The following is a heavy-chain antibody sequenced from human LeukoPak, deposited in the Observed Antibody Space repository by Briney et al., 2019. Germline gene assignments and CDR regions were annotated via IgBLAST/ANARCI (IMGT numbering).Heavy chain of an antibody. J-gene: IGHJ5*02. V-gene: IGHV6-1*01. Sequence: SQTLSLTCAISGDSVSSNGATWNWIRQSPSRGLEWLGRTYYRSKWFNDYVGSVKSRITINPDTSKNQLSLQLSSVTPEDTAVYYCARVLTAAGTFDPWGQGTLVTVSS. CDR1: GDSVSSNGAT. D-gene: IGHD6-13*01. CDR3: ARVLTAAGTFDP. CDR2: TYYRSKWFN.